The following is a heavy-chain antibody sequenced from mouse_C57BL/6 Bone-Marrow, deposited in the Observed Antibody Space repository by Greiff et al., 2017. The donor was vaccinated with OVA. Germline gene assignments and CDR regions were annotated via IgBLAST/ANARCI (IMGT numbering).Heavy chain of an antibody. CDR1: GFNIKDDY. CDR3: TSITTGVARGMDY. D-gene: IGHD1-1*01. V-gene: IGHV14-4*01. J-gene: IGHJ4*01. Sequence: VQLQQSGAELVRPGASVKLSCTASGFNIKDDYMHWVKQRPEQGLEWIGWIDPENGDTEYASKFQGKATITADTSSNTAYLQLSSLTSEDTAVYYCTSITTGVARGMDYWGQGTSVTVSS. CDR2: IDPENGDT.